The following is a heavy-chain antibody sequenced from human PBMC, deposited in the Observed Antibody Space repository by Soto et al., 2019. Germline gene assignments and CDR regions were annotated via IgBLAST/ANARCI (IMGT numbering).Heavy chain of an antibody. Sequence: EVQLVESGGGLVKPGGSLRLSCAASGFTFSNAWMSWVRQAPGKGLEWVGGIKSQTDGGTTDYAAPEKGRFTISRDDSKNTLYLQMNSLKTEDTAVYYCTTDNNYDSSGYYWADAFDIWGQGTMVTVSS. CDR2: IKSQTDGGTT. V-gene: IGHV3-15*01. CDR1: GFTFSNAW. D-gene: IGHD3-22*01. CDR3: TTDNNYDSSGYYWADAFDI. J-gene: IGHJ3*02.